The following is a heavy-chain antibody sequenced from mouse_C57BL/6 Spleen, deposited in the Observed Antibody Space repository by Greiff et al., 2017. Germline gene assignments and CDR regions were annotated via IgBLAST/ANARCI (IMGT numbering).Heavy chain of an antibody. CDR2: IYPGSGNT. Sequence: VQLQQSGPELVKPGASVKISCKASGYTFTDYYINWVKQRPGQGLEWIGWIYPGSGNTKYNEKFKGKGRLTVDTSSSTAYMQLSSLTAEDSSVYFCARRYGSSYDWYFDVWGTGTTVTVSS. CDR3: ARRYGSSYDWYFDV. CDR1: GYTFTDYY. D-gene: IGHD1-1*01. J-gene: IGHJ1*03. V-gene: IGHV1-84*01.